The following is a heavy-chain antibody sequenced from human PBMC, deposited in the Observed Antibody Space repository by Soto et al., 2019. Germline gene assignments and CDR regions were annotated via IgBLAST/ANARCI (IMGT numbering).Heavy chain of an antibody. V-gene: IGHV1-3*01. CDR2: INAGNGDT. J-gene: IGHJ4*02. Sequence: QVQLVQSGAEMKKPGASVKLSCKTSGINYNTIHWVRQAPGQGLEWMGWINAGNGDTRYSQNFQGRVTLTRDTSASTVYMDLDSLKSEDTGVYYCARAISGYVTWGQGTLVTVSS. CDR1: GINYNT. D-gene: IGHD5-12*01. CDR3: ARAISGYVT.